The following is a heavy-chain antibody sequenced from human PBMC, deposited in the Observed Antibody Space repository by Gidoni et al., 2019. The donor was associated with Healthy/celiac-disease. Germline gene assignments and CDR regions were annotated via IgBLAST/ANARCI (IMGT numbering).Heavy chain of an antibody. D-gene: IGHD3-10*01. CDR3: AKDSGDYYGSGSYSHFDY. CDR2: ISWNSGSI. J-gene: IGHJ4*02. CDR1: GFTFDDYA. V-gene: IGHV3-9*01. Sequence: EVQLVESGGGLVQHGRSLRLSCAASGFTFDDYAMHWVRQAPGKGLEWVSGISWNSGSIGYADSVKGRFTISRDNAKNSLYLQMNSLRAEDTALYYCAKDSGDYYGSGSYSHFDYWGQGTLVTVSS.